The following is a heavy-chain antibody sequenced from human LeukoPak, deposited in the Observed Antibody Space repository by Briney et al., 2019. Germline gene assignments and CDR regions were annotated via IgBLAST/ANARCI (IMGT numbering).Heavy chain of an antibody. V-gene: IGHV4-30-4*02. CDR3: ASWRSRAAKGFDY. CDR1: GGSISSGDYY. D-gene: IGHD2-15*01. CDR2: IYYSGST. J-gene: IGHJ4*02. Sequence: SETLSLTCTVSGGSISSGDYYWSWIRQPPGKGLEWIGYIYYSGSTYYNPSLKSRVTISVDTSKNQFSLKLSSVTAADTAVYYCASWRSRAAKGFDYWGQGTLVTVSS.